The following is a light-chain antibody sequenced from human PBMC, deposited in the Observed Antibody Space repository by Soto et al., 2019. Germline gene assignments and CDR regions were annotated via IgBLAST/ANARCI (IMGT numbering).Light chain of an antibody. CDR2: ASS. J-gene: IGKJ4*01. CDR1: QGLVNW. CDR3: QQTSSLQLT. Sequence: DIQVTQSPSSVSASVGDRVTITCRAIQGLVNWLAWYQQKPGKAPKLLIYASSSFQSGVPSRFSCSGPGTDFTLTISSLQPEDFAHYYCQQTSSLQLTFVGGAKVDIK. V-gene: IGKV1-12*01.